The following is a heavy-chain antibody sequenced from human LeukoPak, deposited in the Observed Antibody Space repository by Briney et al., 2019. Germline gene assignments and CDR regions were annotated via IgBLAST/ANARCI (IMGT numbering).Heavy chain of an antibody. J-gene: IGHJ4*02. Sequence: GESLKISCKGSGYSFTSYWIGWVRQMPGKGLEWMGIIYPGDSDTRYSPSFQGQVTISADKSISTAYLQWSSLKASDTAMYYCARVPPDYYDSSGYFDYWGQGTLVTVSS. CDR3: ARVPPDYYDSSGYFDY. CDR2: IYPGDSDT. D-gene: IGHD3-22*01. V-gene: IGHV5-51*01. CDR1: GYSFTSYW.